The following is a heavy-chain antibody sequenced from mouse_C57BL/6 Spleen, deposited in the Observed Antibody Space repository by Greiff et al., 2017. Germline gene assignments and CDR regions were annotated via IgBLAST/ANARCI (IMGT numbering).Heavy chain of an antibody. CDR3: ASYYYGSRPHFDY. CDR1: GYAFSSYW. CDR2: IYPGDGDT. Sequence: QVQLQQSGAELVKPGASVKISCKASGYAFSSYWMNWVKQRPGKGLEWIGQIYPGDGDTNYNGKFKGKATLTAAKSSSTAYMQLSSLTSEDSAVYFCASYYYGSRPHFDYWGQGTTLTVSS. D-gene: IGHD1-1*01. J-gene: IGHJ2*01. V-gene: IGHV1-80*01.